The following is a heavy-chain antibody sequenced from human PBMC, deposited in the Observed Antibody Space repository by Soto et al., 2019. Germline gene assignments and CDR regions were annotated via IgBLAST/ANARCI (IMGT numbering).Heavy chain of an antibody. Sequence: QVQLVQSGAEVKKPGDSVKVSCKASGYTFTSYAMHWVRQARGQRLEWMGWINAGNGNKKYSQKFQGRVTITRDTSSSTAYMELSSLRSEETAVYYFARWYVFCSGPFDPWGQGTLVTVSS. D-gene: IGHD3-3*01. CDR1: GYTFTSYA. CDR3: ARWYVFCSGPFDP. J-gene: IGHJ5*02. CDR2: INAGNGNK. V-gene: IGHV1-3*01.